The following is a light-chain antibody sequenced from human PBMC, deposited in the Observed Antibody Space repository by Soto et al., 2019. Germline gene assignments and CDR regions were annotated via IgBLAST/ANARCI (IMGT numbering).Light chain of an antibody. J-gene: IGKJ3*01. Sequence: DIQMTQSPSSLSASVGDRVTITCRASQSVSIYLNWYQQKPGKAPKLLIYAASNLQSGVPSRFSGTGYATDFTLTISSLQPEDFATYYCQQSFSTVFTFGPGTKVEIK. CDR2: AAS. V-gene: IGKV1-39*01. CDR1: QSVSIY. CDR3: QQSFSTVFT.